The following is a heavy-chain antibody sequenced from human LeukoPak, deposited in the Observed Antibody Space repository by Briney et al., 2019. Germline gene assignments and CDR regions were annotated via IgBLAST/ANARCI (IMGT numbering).Heavy chain of an antibody. J-gene: IGHJ3*02. CDR3: AKVPVFSLTISEVVTDDAFDI. V-gene: IGHV3-23*01. D-gene: IGHD3-3*01. CDR1: GFTFSSYA. Sequence: GGSLRLSCAASGFTFSSYAMSWVRQAPGKGLEWVSAISGSGGSTYYADSVKGRFTISRDNSKNTLYLQMNSLRAEDTAVYYCAKVPVFSLTISEVVTDDAFDIWGQGTIVPVSS. CDR2: ISGSGGST.